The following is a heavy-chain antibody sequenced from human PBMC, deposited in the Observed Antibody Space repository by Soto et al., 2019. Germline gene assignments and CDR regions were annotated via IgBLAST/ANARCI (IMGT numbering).Heavy chain of an antibody. D-gene: IGHD3-10*01. CDR1: GFTFSSYA. J-gene: IGHJ6*02. CDR3: AKDHGVRGVTPYYYYYGMDV. CDR2: ISYDGSNK. V-gene: IGHV3-30-3*01. Sequence: GGSLRLSCAASGFTFSSYAMHWVRQAPGKGLEWVAVISYDGSNKYYADSVKGRFTISRDNSKNTLYLQRNSLRAADTAVYYCAKDHGVRGVTPYYYYYGMDVWGQGTTVTGSS.